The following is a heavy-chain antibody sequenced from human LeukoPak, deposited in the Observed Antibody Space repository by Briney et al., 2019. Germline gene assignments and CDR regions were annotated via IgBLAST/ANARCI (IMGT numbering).Heavy chain of an antibody. CDR2: ISPSGDIT. CDR1: GFHFSAHG. J-gene: IGHJ4*02. Sequence: PGGSLRLSCAASGFHFSAHGMNWIRQAPGKGLEWVSGISPSGDITYYADSVKGRFTISRDNSKNTLHLEVISLTAEDTAVYYCAKDDAWIRFGEWSQGTLVTVSS. CDR3: AKDDAWIRFGE. V-gene: IGHV3-23*01. D-gene: IGHD3-10*01.